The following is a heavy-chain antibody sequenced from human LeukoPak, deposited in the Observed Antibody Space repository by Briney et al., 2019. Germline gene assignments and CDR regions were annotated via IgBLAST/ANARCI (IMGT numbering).Heavy chain of an antibody. CDR2: IKYDGSEK. V-gene: IGHV3-7*03. J-gene: IGHJ4*02. CDR3: ARRNAMSD. CDR1: GFTFSSYW. D-gene: IGHD2-2*01. Sequence: PGGSLRLSCTASGFTFSSYWMSWVRQAPEKGLEWVANIKYDGSEKYYVDSVKGRFTISRDSAKNSLYLQMNSLRADDTAVYFCARRNAMSDWGQGTLVTVSS.